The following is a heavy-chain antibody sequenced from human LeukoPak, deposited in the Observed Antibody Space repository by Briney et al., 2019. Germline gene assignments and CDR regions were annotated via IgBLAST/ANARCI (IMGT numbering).Heavy chain of an antibody. Sequence: PGGSLRLSCAASGFTFSSYSMNWVRQAPGKGLEWVSGISDSGGSTYYADSVKGRFTISRDNSKNTLYLQMNSLRAEDTAVYYCARDPVSTSGEGYFDYWGQGTLVTVSS. J-gene: IGHJ4*02. CDR3: ARDPVSTSGEGYFDY. D-gene: IGHD2-2*01. CDR1: GFTFSSYS. V-gene: IGHV3-23*01. CDR2: ISDSGGST.